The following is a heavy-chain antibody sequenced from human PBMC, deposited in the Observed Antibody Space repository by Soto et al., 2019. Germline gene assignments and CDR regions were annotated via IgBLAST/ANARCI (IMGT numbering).Heavy chain of an antibody. CDR3: ARQGSY. CDR1: GVSIIDTSYY. CDR2: IYFNGNT. Sequence: XGTLYIRCNVSGVSIIDTSYYWGWIRQPPGKGLEWIGTIYFNGNTFYNPSLKSRLTISVDTSKNQISLRLTSVTAADTAVYYCARQGSYWGHGTLVTVSS. V-gene: IGHV4-39*01. J-gene: IGHJ4*01.